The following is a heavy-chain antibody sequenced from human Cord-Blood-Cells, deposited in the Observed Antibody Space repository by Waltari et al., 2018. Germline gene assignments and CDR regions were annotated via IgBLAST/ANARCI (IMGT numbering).Heavy chain of an antibody. CDR1: GGSFSGYY. J-gene: IGHJ6*02. CDR3: ARGDYYDSSGYYYYYYYGMDV. V-gene: IGHV4-34*01. CDR2: INHSGST. D-gene: IGHD3-22*01. Sequence: QVQLQQWGAGLLKPSETLSLTCAVYGGSFSGYYWSWIRQPPRKGLEWIGEINHSGSTNYTPSRKSRVTISVDTSKNQFSLKLSSVTAADTAVYYCARGDYYDSSGYYYYYYYGMDVWGQGTTVTVSS.